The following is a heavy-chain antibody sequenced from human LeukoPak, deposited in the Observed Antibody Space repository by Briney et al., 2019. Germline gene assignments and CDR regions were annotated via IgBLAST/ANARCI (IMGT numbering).Heavy chain of an antibody. CDR2: ISSSGGTT. D-gene: IGHD3-22*01. J-gene: IGHJ4*02. V-gene: IGHV3-48*02. Sequence: GGSLRLSCAASRFTFNSYDMSWVRQAPGRGLEWVSVISSSGGTTYYADSVKGRFTISRDNAKNSLYLHMNSLRDEDTAVYYCARYYYDTSGSLDYWGQGTLVTVSS. CDR3: ARYYYDTSGSLDY. CDR1: RFTFNSYD.